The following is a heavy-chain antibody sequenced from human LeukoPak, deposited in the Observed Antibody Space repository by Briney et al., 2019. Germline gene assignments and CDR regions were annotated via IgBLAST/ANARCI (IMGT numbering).Heavy chain of an antibody. CDR1: GDSISSSSDY. CDR2: IYYSGTT. CDR3: ARVGSSWPFYYFDY. D-gene: IGHD6-13*01. Sequence: PSETLFLTCTVSGDSISSSSDYWGWIRQPPGKGLEWIGNIYYSGTTYYNPSLKSRVTISVDRSKNQFSLKVSSMTAADTAVYYCARVGSSWPFYYFDYWGQGTLVTVSS. V-gene: IGHV4-39*07. J-gene: IGHJ4*02.